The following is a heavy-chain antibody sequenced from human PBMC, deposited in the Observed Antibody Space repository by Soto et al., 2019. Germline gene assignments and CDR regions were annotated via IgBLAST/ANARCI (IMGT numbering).Heavy chain of an antibody. CDR1: GFTFSDHY. J-gene: IGHJ4*02. V-gene: IGHV3-72*01. Sequence: EVQLVESGGGLVQPGGSLRLSCAASGFTFSDHYIDWVRQAPGKGLEWVGLTRNKANSYTTDYAASVKGRFTISRDESKNSLYLQMNSLKTEDTAVYYWALVGRMSLVRRVISGADYWGRGTLVTVSS. D-gene: IGHD3-10*01. CDR3: ALVGRMSLVRRVISGADY. CDR2: TRNKANSYTT.